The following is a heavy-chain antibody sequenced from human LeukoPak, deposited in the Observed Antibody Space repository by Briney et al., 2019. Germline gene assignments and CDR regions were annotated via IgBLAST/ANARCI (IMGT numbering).Heavy chain of an antibody. CDR2: ISAYNGNT. V-gene: IGHV1-18*04. D-gene: IGHD5-12*01. CDR3: ARDDVGYGGYDSGPWYFDY. Sequence: ASVKVSRKASGYTFTSYGISWVRQAPGQGLEWMGWISAYNGNTNYAQKLQGRVTMTTDTSTSTAYMELRSLRSDDTAVYYCARDDVGYGGYDSGPWYFDYWGQGTLVTVSS. J-gene: IGHJ4*02. CDR1: GYTFTSYG.